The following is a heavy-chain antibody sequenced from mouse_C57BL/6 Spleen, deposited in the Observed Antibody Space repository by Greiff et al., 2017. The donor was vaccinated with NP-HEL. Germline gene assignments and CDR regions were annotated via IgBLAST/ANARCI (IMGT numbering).Heavy chain of an antibody. Sequence: QVHVKQSGPELVKPGASVKISCKASGYSFTSYYIHWVKQRPGQGLEWIGWIYPGSGNTKYNEKFKGKATLTADTSSSTAYMQLSSLTSEDSAVYYCASDYGRGYFDYWGQGTTLTVSS. CDR1: GYSFTSYY. J-gene: IGHJ2*01. CDR3: ASDYGRGYFDY. V-gene: IGHV1-66*01. CDR2: IYPGSGNT. D-gene: IGHD1-1*02.